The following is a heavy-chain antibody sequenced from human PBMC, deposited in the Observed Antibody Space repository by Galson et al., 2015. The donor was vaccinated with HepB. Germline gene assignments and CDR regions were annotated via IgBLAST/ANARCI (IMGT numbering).Heavy chain of an antibody. CDR3: ARGPRGLLVITSATFDI. D-gene: IGHD2-2*01. J-gene: IGHJ3*02. V-gene: IGHV3-23*01. CDR1: GFSFSTYA. Sequence: LILSCAASGFSFSTYAMTWVRQAPGKGLEWVSVISGGGSTTYYADSVQGRFNISRDNSNNMFYLQINSLRAEDTATYYCARGPRGLLVITSATFDIWGQGTMITVSS. CDR2: ISGGGSTT.